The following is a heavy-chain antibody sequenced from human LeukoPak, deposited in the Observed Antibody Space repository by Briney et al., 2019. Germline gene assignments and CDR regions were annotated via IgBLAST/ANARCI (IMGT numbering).Heavy chain of an antibody. J-gene: IGHJ4*02. V-gene: IGHV4-59*01. CDR3: ARGTYHDYVWGSYRYTSYFDY. D-gene: IGHD3-16*02. Sequence: SETLFLTCTVSGGSISSYYWSWIRQPPGKGLEWIGYIYYSGSTNYNPSLKSRVTISVDTSKNQFSLKLSSVTAADTAVYYCARGTYHDYVWGSYRYTSYFDYWGQGTLVTVSS. CDR2: IYYSGST. CDR1: GGSISSYY.